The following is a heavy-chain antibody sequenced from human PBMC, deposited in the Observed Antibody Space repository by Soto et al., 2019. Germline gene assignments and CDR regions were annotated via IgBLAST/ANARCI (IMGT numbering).Heavy chain of an antibody. CDR2: IYTSGST. V-gene: IGHV4-4*07. J-gene: IGHJ5*02. CDR1: GGSISSYY. CDR3: ARVVVGATMAWFDP. Sequence: QVQLQESGPGLVKPSETLSLTCTVSGGSISSYYWSWIRQHAGKGLEWIGRIYTSGSTNYNPSLKSRVTMTVDTSKNQFSLKLSSVTAADTAVYYCARVVVGATMAWFDPWGQGTLVTVSS. D-gene: IGHD1-26*01.